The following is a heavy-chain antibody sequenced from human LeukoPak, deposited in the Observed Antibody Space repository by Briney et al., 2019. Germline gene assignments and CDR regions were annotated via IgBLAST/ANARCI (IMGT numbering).Heavy chain of an antibody. CDR1: GFTFSRYG. Sequence: GGSLRLSCAASGFTFSRYGMHWVRQAPGKGLEWVAVILTDGSQKFYADSVKGRFTVSRDNSKNTLYLQMSSLTAEDTAVYYCAKVVVAGTHYFDYWGQGTLVTVSP. V-gene: IGHV3-30*18. CDR3: AKVVVAGTHYFDY. D-gene: IGHD6-19*01. CDR2: ILTDGSQK. J-gene: IGHJ4*02.